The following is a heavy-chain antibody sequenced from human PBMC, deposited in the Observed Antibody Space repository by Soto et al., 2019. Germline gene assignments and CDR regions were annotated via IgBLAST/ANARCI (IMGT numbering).Heavy chain of an antibody. CDR3: AHTWGLPFDY. CDR1: GFSLRTTGVG. V-gene: IGHV2-5*01. J-gene: IGHJ4*02. CDR2: IYWNDDK. Sequence: QITLKEFGPTLVEPTQTLTLTCTYSGFSLRTTGVGVGWIRQPPGKALEWLGIIYWNDDKRYSPSLKNRFTLTSDISKSQVVLTMTNMDPVDTATYYCAHTWGLPFDYWGQGTLVIVSS. D-gene: IGHD3-16*01.